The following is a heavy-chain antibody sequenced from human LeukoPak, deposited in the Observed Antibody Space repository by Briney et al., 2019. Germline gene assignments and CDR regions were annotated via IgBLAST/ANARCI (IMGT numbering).Heavy chain of an antibody. CDR2: INHSGST. V-gene: IGHV4-34*01. D-gene: IGHD3-22*01. J-gene: IGHJ4*02. Sequence: SETLSLTCAVYGGSFSGYYWSWIRQPPGKGLEWIGEINHSGSTNYNPSLKSRVTISVDTSKNQFSLRLSSVTAADTAVYYCARHPKARGYGFDYWGQGTLVTVSS. CDR1: GGSFSGYY. CDR3: ARHPKARGYGFDY.